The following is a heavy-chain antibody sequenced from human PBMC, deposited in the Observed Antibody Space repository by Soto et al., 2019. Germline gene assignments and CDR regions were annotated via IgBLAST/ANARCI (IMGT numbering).Heavy chain of an antibody. Sequence: PGGSLRLSCAASGFTFSGFAMHWVRQAPGKGLEGLAVISYDDTKEYYADSVKGRFTISRDNSKTTLYLQMSSLRAEDTAVYYCASDHYDFWSSYGPDYYGMAVWGQGTTVTVSS. CDR2: ISYDDTKE. CDR1: GFTFSGFA. V-gene: IGHV3-30-3*01. D-gene: IGHD3-3*01. CDR3: ASDHYDFWSSYGPDYYGMAV. J-gene: IGHJ6*02.